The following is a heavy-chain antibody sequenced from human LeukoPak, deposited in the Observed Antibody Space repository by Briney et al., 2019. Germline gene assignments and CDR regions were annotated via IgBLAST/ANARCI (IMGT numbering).Heavy chain of an antibody. CDR2: MNPNSGNT. Sequence: EASVKVFCKASGYTFTSYDINWVRQVTAQGLEGMGWMNPNSGNTGYAQTFQGGDTMTRDTSISTAYMELSSMRSEDTAVYYCERITIFGVDPAIGEGYYSYYGMDVWGQGTTVTVSS. CDR1: GYTFTSYD. V-gene: IGHV1-8*01. CDR3: ERITIFGVDPAIGEGYYSYYGMDV. J-gene: IGHJ6*02. D-gene: IGHD3-3*01.